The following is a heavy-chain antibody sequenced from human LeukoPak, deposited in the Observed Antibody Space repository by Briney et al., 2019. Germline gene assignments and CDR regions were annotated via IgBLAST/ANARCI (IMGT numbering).Heavy chain of an antibody. CDR1: GFTFSNYA. Sequence: PGGSLRLSCAASGFTFSNYAMSWVRQAPGKGLEWVSGISWNSGSIGYADSVKGRFTISRDNAKNSLYLQMNSLRAEDTAVYYCARDSPLPSWGQGTLVTVSS. J-gene: IGHJ5*02. V-gene: IGHV3-20*04. CDR3: ARDSPLPS. CDR2: ISWNSGSI.